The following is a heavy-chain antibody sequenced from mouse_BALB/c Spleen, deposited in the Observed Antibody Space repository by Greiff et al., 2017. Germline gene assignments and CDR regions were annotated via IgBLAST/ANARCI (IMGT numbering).Heavy chain of an antibody. D-gene: IGHD2-1*01. Sequence: VQLQQSGTVLARPGASVKMSCKASGYTFTSYWMHWVKQRPGQGLEWIGAIYPGNSDTSYNQKFKGKAKLTAVTSTSTAYMELSSLTNEDSAVYYCTRVGIYGNFDYWGQGTTLTVSS. CDR2: IYPGNSDT. CDR1: GYTFTSYW. J-gene: IGHJ2*01. V-gene: IGHV1-5*01. CDR3: TRVGIYGNFDY.